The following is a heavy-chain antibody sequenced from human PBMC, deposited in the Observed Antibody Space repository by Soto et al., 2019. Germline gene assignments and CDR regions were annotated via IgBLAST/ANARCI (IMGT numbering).Heavy chain of an antibody. Sequence: QVQLQESGPGLVKPSQTLSLTCTVSGGSISSGDYYWSWIRQPPGKGLEWIGYIYYSGSTYYNPSHKSRVTTAENTSKNQYSLKLSAVTAADTAVYYCARDPVRAMVRDRPEWGQGTLVTVSS. CDR1: GGSISSGDYY. D-gene: IGHD3-10*01. CDR3: ARDPVRAMVRDRPE. J-gene: IGHJ4*02. CDR2: IYYSGST. V-gene: IGHV4-30-4*01.